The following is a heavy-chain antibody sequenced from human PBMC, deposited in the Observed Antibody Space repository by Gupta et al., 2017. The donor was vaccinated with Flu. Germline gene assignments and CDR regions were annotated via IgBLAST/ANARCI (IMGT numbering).Heavy chain of an antibody. D-gene: IGHD4-17*01. CDR3: ARDGYGDFASFWFES. CDR2: ISSSGNNQ. J-gene: IGHJ5*01. Sequence: QVQLVESGGGLVKPGGSLRPSRAATGFTFSTHYMGWIRQAPGKGLEWTSYISSSGNNQWYRESVRGRFTISRDNGKNSLYLEMNSLRAEDTGIYYCARDGYGDFASFWFESWGRGTLVTVSS. V-gene: IGHV3-11*01. CDR1: GFTFSTHY.